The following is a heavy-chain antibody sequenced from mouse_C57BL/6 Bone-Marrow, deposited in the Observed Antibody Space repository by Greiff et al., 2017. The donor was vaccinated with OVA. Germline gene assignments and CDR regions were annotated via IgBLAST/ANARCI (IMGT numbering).Heavy chain of an antibody. CDR3: ARWDSYYGNCPYYAMDY. CDR2: IDPSDSYT. J-gene: IGHJ4*01. Sequence: QVQLQQPGAELVKPGASVKLSCKASGYTFTSYWMQWVKQRPGQGLEWIGEIDPSDSYTNYKQKFKGKATLTVDTSSSTAYMQLSSLNSEDSAVYCSARWDSYYGNCPYYAMDYWGQGTSVTVAA. V-gene: IGHV1-50*01. CDR1: GYTFTSYW. D-gene: IGHD2-10*01.